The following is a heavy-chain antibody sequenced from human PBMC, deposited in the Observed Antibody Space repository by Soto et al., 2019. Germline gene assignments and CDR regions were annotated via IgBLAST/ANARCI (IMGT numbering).Heavy chain of an antibody. CDR2: IYYSGST. J-gene: IGHJ4*02. CDR1: GGSISSYY. Sequence: SETLSLTCTVSGGSISSYYWSWIRQPPGKGLEWIGYIYYSGSTNYNPSLKSRVTISVDTSKNQFSLKLSSVTAADTAVYYCARLRITMVRGVSPTHYFDYWGQGTLVTVSS. V-gene: IGHV4-59*08. CDR3: ARLRITMVRGVSPTHYFDY. D-gene: IGHD3-10*01.